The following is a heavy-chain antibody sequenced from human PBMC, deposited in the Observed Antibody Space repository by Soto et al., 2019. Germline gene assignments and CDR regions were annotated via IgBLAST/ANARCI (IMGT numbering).Heavy chain of an antibody. J-gene: IGHJ6*03. Sequence: GGSLRLSCAASGFTFSSYAMSWVRQAPGKGLEWVSAISGSGGSTYYADSVKGRFTISRDNSKNTLYLQMNSLRAEDTAVYYCAKGGGVGWNYYYYMDVWGKGTTVTVSS. CDR2: ISGSGGST. CDR3: AKGGGVGWNYYYYMDV. CDR1: GFTFSSYA. V-gene: IGHV3-23*01. D-gene: IGHD3-16*01.